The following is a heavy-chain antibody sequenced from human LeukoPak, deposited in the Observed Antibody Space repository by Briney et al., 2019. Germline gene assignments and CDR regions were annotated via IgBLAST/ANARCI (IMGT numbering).Heavy chain of an antibody. V-gene: IGHV2-5*02. J-gene: IGHJ5*02. Sequence: SGPTLVNPTQTLTLTCTFSGFTLSTSGVGVGWIRQPPGKALEWLALIYWDDDKRYSPSLKSRLTITKDTSKNQVVLTMTNMDPVDTATYYCAHMVVLEQQLAPNWFDPWGQGTLVTVSS. CDR1: GFTLSTSGVG. CDR2: IYWDDDK. D-gene: IGHD6-13*01. CDR3: AHMVVLEQQLAPNWFDP.